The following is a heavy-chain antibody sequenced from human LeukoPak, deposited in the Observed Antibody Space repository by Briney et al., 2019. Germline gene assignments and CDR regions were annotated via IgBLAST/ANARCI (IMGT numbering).Heavy chain of an antibody. CDR2: ISHDGSNK. D-gene: IGHD3-3*01. Sequence: PGGSLRLSCAASGFTFSSYAMHWVRQAPGKGLEWVAVISHDGSNKYYADSVKGRFTISRDNSKNTLYLQMNSLRAEDTAVYYCARPNCDFWSGYYPKNYYFDYWGQGTLVTVSS. CDR1: GFTFSSYA. J-gene: IGHJ4*02. V-gene: IGHV3-30*01. CDR3: ARPNCDFWSGYYPKNYYFDY.